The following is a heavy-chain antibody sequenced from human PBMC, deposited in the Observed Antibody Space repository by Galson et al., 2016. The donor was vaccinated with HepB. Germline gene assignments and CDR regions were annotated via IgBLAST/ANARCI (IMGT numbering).Heavy chain of an antibody. CDR3: SRDLYNSGNVVDYYYNNYVDV. D-gene: IGHD1-26*01. V-gene: IGHV3-49*03. J-gene: IGHJ6*03. CDR1: GFTFADYA. Sequence: SLRLSCAASGFTFADYAMTWFRQAPGKGLEWVGFIRSTGYGGTTEYAASLKGRFTISRDDSKSIAYLQMNSLKTKDTAVYYCSRDLYNSGNVVDYYYNNYVDVWGTGTTVTVSS. CDR2: IRSTGYGGTT.